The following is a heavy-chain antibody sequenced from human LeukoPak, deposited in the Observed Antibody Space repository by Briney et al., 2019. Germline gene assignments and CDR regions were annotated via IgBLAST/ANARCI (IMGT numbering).Heavy chain of an antibody. D-gene: IGHD2-8*01. CDR3: SRSLYPHDAFDI. Sequence: PSETLSLTCTVSGGSISSYYWSWIRQPPGKGLEWIGYIYYSGSTNYNPSPKSRVTISVDTSKNQFSLKLSSVTAADTAVYYCSRSLYPHDAFDIWGRGKMVTVSS. CDR1: GGSISSYY. J-gene: IGHJ3*02. CDR2: IYYSGST. V-gene: IGHV4-59*01.